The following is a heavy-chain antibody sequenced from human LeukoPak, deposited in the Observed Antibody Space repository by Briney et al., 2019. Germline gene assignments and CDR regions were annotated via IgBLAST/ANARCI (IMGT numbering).Heavy chain of an antibody. CDR3: ASECIVATIKDY. CDR1: GFTFSSDW. Sequence: GGSLRLSCAASGFTFSSDWMSWVRQAPGKGLEWVAKIKQAGGEEYYVDSVKGRVTISRDNGKNSLYQQNNSLRAEDTAGYYCASECIVATIKDYWGQGTLVTVSS. V-gene: IGHV3-7*01. CDR2: IKQAGGEE. J-gene: IGHJ4*02. D-gene: IGHD5-12*01.